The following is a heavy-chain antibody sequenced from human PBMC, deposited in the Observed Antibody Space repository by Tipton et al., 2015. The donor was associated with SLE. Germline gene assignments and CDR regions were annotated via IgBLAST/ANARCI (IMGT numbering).Heavy chain of an antibody. J-gene: IGHJ4*02. Sequence: TLSLTCAVSGGSISSDSESYSWSWIRQPPGKGLEWIGYIFYDGTSDYNPSLKSRLSISLDRSSNQFSLKLSSVTAADTAVYYCVRRCRLGLGYWGQGTLVTVSS. D-gene: IGHD1-26*01. CDR3: VRRCRLGLGY. CDR1: GGSISSDSESYS. CDR2: IFYDGTS. V-gene: IGHV4-30-2*01.